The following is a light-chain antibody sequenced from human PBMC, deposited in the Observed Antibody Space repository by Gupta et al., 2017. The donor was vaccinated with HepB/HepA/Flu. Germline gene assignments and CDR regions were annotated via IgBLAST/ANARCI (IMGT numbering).Light chain of an antibody. J-gene: IGKJ1*01. CDR2: AAS. CDR1: QGIKKD. Sequence: AIQMTQSPSSLSASVGDRVTITCRASQGIKKDLAWYQHKPGQAPKLLNFAASSLQTGVPSRFSGSGSGTDFTLTISSLQPEDFATYYCLQDYSYPRTFGQGTKVEVK. CDR3: LQDYSYPRT. V-gene: IGKV1-6*01.